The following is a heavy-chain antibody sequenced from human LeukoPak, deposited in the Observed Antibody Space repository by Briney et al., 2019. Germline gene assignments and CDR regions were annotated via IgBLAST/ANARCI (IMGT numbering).Heavy chain of an antibody. D-gene: IGHD6-19*01. CDR1: GYTFTSYG. V-gene: IGHV1-18*01. CDR3: ARTGYSSGWYGFWVY. Sequence: GASVKVSCKASGYTFTSYGISWVRQAPGQGLEWMGWISAYNGNTNYAQKLQGRVTMTTDTSTSTAYMELRSLRSDDTAVYYCARTGYSSGWYGFWVYWGQGTLVTVSS. J-gene: IGHJ4*02. CDR2: ISAYNGNT.